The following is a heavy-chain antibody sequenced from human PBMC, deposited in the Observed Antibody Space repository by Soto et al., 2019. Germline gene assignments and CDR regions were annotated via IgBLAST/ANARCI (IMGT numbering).Heavy chain of an antibody. V-gene: IGHV3-23*01. CDR1: GFTFSSYA. D-gene: IGHD3-3*01. J-gene: IGHJ4*02. Sequence: PGGSLRLSCAASGFTFSSYAMSWVRQAPGKGLEWVSAISGSGGSTYYADSVKGRFTISRDNSKNTLYLQMNSLRAEDTAVYYCAKTQILGVVIRLAYWGQGNLVTVSS. CDR2: ISGSGGST. CDR3: AKTQILGVVIRLAY.